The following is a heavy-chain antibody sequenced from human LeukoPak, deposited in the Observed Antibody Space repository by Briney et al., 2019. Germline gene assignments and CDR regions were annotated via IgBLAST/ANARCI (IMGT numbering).Heavy chain of an antibody. CDR1: GGSISSGSYY. CDR2: IYTSGSA. J-gene: IGHJ3*02. V-gene: IGHV4-61*02. CDR3: AREVSGYSSGWMIGAFDS. D-gene: IGHD6-19*01. Sequence: PSETLSLTXTVSGGSISSGSYYWSWIRQPAGKGLEWIGRIYTSGSANYNPSLKSRVTRSVDASKNQCSLKLSSVTAADTAVYYCAREVSGYSSGWMIGAFDSWGRGTMVTVSS.